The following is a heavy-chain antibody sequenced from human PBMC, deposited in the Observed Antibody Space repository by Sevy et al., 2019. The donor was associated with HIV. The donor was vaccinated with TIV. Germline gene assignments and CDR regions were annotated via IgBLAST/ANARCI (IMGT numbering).Heavy chain of an antibody. V-gene: IGHV3-23*01. CDR3: ARDGRGISAFDI. D-gene: IGHD3-3*02. J-gene: IGHJ3*02. CDR2: ISGNGENT. CDR1: DFTFSSHA. Sequence: GGSLRLSCAASDFTFSSHAVSWVRQAPGKGLEWVSAISGNGENTHYADSVRGRFTISRDNFKNTLYLHMSTLRAEDTALYYCARDGRGISAFDIWGQGTMVTVSS.